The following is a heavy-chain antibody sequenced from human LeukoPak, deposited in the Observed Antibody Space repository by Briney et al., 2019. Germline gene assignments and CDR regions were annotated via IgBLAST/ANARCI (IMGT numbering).Heavy chain of an antibody. D-gene: IGHD2-15*01. Sequence: GGSLRLSCVASGFTFEEYGMHWVSQAPGKSLEWVSLISGDGGRTYYADSVKGRFTISRDNSKSALYMVMNSLRTEDTALYYCVKDIQTPDNGMAVWGQGTTVTVSS. CDR2: ISGDGGRT. J-gene: IGHJ6*01. CDR1: GFTFEEYG. V-gene: IGHV3-43*02. CDR3: VKDIQTPDNGMAV.